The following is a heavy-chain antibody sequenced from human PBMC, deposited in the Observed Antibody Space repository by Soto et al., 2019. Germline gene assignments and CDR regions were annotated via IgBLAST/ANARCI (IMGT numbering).Heavy chain of an antibody. J-gene: IGHJ5*02. CDR2: ISYDGSNK. CDR3: AKDFGVAAATGRDLAYNWFDP. CDR1: GFTFSSYG. Sequence: GGSLRLSCAASGFTFSSYGMHWVRQAPGKGLEWVAVISYDGSNKYYADSVKGRFTISRDNSKNTLYLQMNSLRAEDTAVYYCAKDFGVAAATGRDLAYNWFDPWGQGTLVTVSS. V-gene: IGHV3-30*18. D-gene: IGHD2-2*01.